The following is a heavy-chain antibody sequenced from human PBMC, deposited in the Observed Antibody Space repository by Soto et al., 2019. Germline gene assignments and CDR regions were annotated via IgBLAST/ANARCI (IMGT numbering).Heavy chain of an antibody. J-gene: IGHJ6*02. Sequence: QVQLVESGGGVVQPGRSLRLSCAASGFTFSSYGMHWVRQAPGKGLEWVAVISYDGSNKYYADSVKGRFTISRDNSKNTLELQMNSLRAEDTAVYYCAKGSGGTTRDYYYGMDVWGQGTTVTVSS. CDR3: AKGSGGTTRDYYYGMDV. D-gene: IGHD6-19*01. CDR1: GFTFSSYG. V-gene: IGHV3-30*18. CDR2: ISYDGSNK.